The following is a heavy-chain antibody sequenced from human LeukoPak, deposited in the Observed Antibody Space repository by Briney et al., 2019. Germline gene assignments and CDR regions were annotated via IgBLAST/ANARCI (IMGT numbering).Heavy chain of an antibody. V-gene: IGHV3-7*01. D-gene: IGHD6-19*01. Sequence: GGSLRLSCVASGFTFSNYWMSWVRQAPGKGLEWVANIMQHGTEKYYVDSVTGRFTISRDNAKNSLYLQMNSLRAEDTAVYYCARRYSSGWGSYMDVWGKGTTVTISS. CDR1: GFTFSNYW. J-gene: IGHJ6*03. CDR3: ARRYSSGWGSYMDV. CDR2: IMQHGTEK.